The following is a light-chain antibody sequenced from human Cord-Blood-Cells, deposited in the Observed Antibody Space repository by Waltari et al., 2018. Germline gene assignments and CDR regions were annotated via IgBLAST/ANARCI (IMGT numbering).Light chain of an antibody. CDR2: EVS. Sequence: QSALTQPDSVSGSPGQSITISCTGTSRDVGGYNYVSWYQQHPGKAPKLMFNEVSNRPSGFSNRLPGSKSGNTASLTISGLQAEDEADYYCSSYTSSSTYVFGTGTKVTVL. CDR1: SRDVGGYNY. CDR3: SSYTSSSTYV. J-gene: IGLJ1*01. V-gene: IGLV2-14*01.